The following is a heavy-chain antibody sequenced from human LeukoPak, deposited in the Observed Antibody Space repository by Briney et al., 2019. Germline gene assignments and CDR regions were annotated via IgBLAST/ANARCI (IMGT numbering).Heavy chain of an antibody. CDR1: GHSISCGGYS. CDR2: IYHSGST. CDR3: ARADCSGGSCYSIRFDP. J-gene: IGHJ5*02. Sequence: SQTLSLTCAVSGHSISCGGYSCRWVRQPPRKGLEWIGYIYHSGSTYYNPSLKSRFTISVDRSKNQFSLKLSSVTAADTAVYYCARADCSGGSCYSIRFDPWGQGTLVTVSS. V-gene: IGHV4-30-2*01. D-gene: IGHD2-15*01.